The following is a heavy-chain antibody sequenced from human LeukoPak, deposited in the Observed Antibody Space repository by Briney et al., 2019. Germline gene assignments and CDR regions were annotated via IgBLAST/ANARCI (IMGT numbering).Heavy chain of an antibody. CDR2: IYYSGST. CDR3: ARSMVRGGHYYFDY. Sequence: TSETLSLTCTVSGDSISSYYWSWIRQPPGKGLEWIGYIYYSGSTNYNPSLKSRVTISVDTSKNQFSLKLSSVTAADTAVYYCARSMVRGGHYYFDYWGQGTLVTVSS. J-gene: IGHJ4*02. D-gene: IGHD3-10*01. V-gene: IGHV4-59*08. CDR1: GDSISSYY.